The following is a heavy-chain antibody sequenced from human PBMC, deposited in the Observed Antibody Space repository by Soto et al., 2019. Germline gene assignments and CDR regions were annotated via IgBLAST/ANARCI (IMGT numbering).Heavy chain of an antibody. CDR1: NASISSRKW. J-gene: IGHJ3*02. CDR3: ASKFGELLADAFDI. CDR2: IYHSGSI. V-gene: IGHV4-4*02. Sequence: QVQLQESGPGLVKPSGTLSLTCTVSNASISSRKWWTWVRQTPGKGLEWIGEIYHSGSINHNPSLKSRVTMAVDKSNNQFSQKMTSVTAADTAVYYCASKFGELLADAFDIWGQGTVVTVSS. D-gene: IGHD3-10*01.